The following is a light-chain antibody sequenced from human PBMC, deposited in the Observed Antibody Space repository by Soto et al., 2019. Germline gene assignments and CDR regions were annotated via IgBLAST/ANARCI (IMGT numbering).Light chain of an antibody. V-gene: IGKV1-6*01. CDR1: QGIGNA. CDR2: GAS. Sequence: IQMTHSPSXPSSSLXXXXIXSXRASQGIGNALGWYQQKPGKPPKVLIYGASNLQSGVPPRFSGSGSGTDFTLAISSLQPEDSATYYCLQDINYPWTFGQGTKVDI. CDR3: LQDINYPWT. J-gene: IGKJ1*01.